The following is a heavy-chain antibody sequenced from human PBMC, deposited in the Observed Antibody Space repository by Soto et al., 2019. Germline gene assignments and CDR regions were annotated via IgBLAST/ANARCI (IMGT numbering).Heavy chain of an antibody. CDR1: GFTFSSYN. CDR2: ISSSSSYI. V-gene: IGHV3-21*01. CDR3: AKDEYYYSRSGYYIFDS. D-gene: IGHD3-22*01. Sequence: GGSLRLSCAASGFTFSSYNMNWVRQAPGKGLEWVSGISSSSSYIYYADSVKGRFTISRDNSKKTLYLQMNSLRPEDTALYYCAKDEYYYSRSGYYIFDSWGQGTLVTVSS. J-gene: IGHJ4*02.